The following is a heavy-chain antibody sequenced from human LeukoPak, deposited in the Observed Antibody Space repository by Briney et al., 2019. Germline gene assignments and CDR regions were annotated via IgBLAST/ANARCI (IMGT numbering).Heavy chain of an antibody. CDR3: AREREETYGSGSYTFDH. CDR1: GYTFTNYA. D-gene: IGHD3-10*01. V-gene: IGHV1-18*01. CDR2: INTNNGNT. J-gene: IGHJ4*02. Sequence: ASVKVSCKASGYTFTNYAFSWVRQAPGQGLEWMGWINTNNGNTNYVKRLQGRVTMTTDTSTTTAYMELRSLISDNTAVYYCAREREETYGSGSYTFDHWGQGTLVTVSS.